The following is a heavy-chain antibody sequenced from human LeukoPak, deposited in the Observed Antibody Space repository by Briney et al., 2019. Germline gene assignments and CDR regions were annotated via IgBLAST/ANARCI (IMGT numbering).Heavy chain of an antibody. D-gene: IGHD3-16*02. J-gene: IGHJ4*02. CDR2: IYYSGST. CDR1: GGSISSYY. Sequence: SETLSLTCTVSGGSISSYYWSWIRQPPGKGREWIGYIYYSGSTNYNPSLKSRVTISVDTSKNQFSLKLSSVTAADTAVYYCARQSRGSYRLDYWGQGTLVTVSS. V-gene: IGHV4-59*08. CDR3: ARQSRGSYRLDY.